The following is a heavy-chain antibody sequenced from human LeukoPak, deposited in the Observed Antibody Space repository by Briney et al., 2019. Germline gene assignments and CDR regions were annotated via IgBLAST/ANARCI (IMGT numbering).Heavy chain of an antibody. Sequence: PGGSLRLSCAASGFTFSSYSMNWVRQAPGKGLEWVSSISSSSSYMYYADSVKGRFTISRDNAKNSLYLQMNSLRAEDTAVYYCARGDFDYWGRGTLVTVSS. CDR3: ARGDFDY. V-gene: IGHV3-21*01. J-gene: IGHJ4*02. CDR1: GFTFSSYS. CDR2: ISSSSSYM.